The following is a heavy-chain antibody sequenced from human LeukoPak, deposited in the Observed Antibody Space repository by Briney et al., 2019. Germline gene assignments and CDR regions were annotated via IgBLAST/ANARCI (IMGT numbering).Heavy chain of an antibody. V-gene: IGHV3-30*03. Sequence: GKSLRLSCASSGFSFRSHGMHWVRQAPGKGLEWVALISYDGSDKYYADSVKGRFTISRDNSKDTLYLQLDSLRAEDTALYYCAGSGSYYYYYYMDVWGKGTTVTVSS. CDR2: ISYDGSDK. CDR3: AGSGSYYYYYYMDV. CDR1: GFSFRSHG. D-gene: IGHD1-26*01. J-gene: IGHJ6*03.